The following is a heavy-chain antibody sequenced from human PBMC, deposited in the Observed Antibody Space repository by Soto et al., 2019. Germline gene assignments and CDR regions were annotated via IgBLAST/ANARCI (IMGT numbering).Heavy chain of an antibody. V-gene: IGHV3-30-3*01. CDR3: ARDHGDSSSEGYYFDY. J-gene: IGHJ4*02. D-gene: IGHD6-6*01. CDR1: GFTFSSYA. CDR2: ISYDGSNK. Sequence: GRSLRLSCAASGFTFSSYAMHWVRQAPGKGLEWVAVISYDGSNKYYADSVKGRFTISRDNSKNTLYLQMNSLRAEDTAVYYCARDHGDSSSEGYYFDYWGQGTLVTVSS.